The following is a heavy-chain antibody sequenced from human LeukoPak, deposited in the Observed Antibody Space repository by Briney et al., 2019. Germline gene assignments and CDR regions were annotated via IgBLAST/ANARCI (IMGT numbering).Heavy chain of an antibody. Sequence: SQTLSLTCTVSGGSISSGSYYWSWIRQPAGKGLEWIGRIYTSGSTNYNPSLKSRVTISADTSKNQFSLKLSSVTAADTAVYYCARGYFWSGSRYGMDVWGQGTTVTVSS. V-gene: IGHV4-61*02. D-gene: IGHD3-3*01. CDR1: GGSISSGSYY. CDR2: IYTSGST. J-gene: IGHJ6*02. CDR3: ARGYFWSGSRYGMDV.